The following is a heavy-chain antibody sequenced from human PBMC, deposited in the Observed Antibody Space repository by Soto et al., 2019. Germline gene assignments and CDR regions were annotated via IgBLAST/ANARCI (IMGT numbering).Heavy chain of an antibody. CDR2: ISYDGRDE. J-gene: IGHJ4*02. D-gene: IGHD5-12*01. Sequence: QVQLVESGGGVVQPGRSLRLSCTASGFTFSNYAIHWVRQAPGKGLEWVALISYDGRDEYYADSVKGRFTISRDNSKNTLYLQMNSLRAEDTGMFYCARDWRTDGYKYDYFDYWGQGTLVTVSS. CDR1: GFTFSNYA. CDR3: ARDWRTDGYKYDYFDY. V-gene: IGHV3-30*04.